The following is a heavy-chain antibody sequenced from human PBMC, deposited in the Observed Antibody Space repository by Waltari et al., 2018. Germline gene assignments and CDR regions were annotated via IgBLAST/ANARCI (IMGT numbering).Heavy chain of an antibody. J-gene: IGHJ4*02. CDR1: GYTFTSYA. V-gene: IGHV1-3*01. Sequence: QVQLVQSGAEVKKPGASVKVSCKASGYTFTSYAMHWVRQAPGQRLEGMGWINAGNGNTKCSQKFQGRVTITRDTSASTAYMELSSLRSEDTAVYYCARALGGYWGQGTLVTVSS. CDR3: ARALGGY. D-gene: IGHD3-16*01. CDR2: INAGNGNT.